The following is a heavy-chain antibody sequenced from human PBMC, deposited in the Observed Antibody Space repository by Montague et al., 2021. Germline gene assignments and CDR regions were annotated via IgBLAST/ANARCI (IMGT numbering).Heavy chain of an antibody. J-gene: IGHJ3*02. CDR1: GYTFTYYY. D-gene: IGHD2-21*01. V-gene: IGHV1-46*01. Sequence: SVKVSCKASGYTFTYYYVHWVRQAPGQGLEWMASISPSGNSRAYAQIFQGRATATRDTSTSTVYIDLSSLRSEDTAIYYCASPGGRYCGNSNCHRADAFDIWGQGTMVTVSS. CDR3: ASPGGRYCGNSNCHRADAFDI. CDR2: ISPSGNSR.